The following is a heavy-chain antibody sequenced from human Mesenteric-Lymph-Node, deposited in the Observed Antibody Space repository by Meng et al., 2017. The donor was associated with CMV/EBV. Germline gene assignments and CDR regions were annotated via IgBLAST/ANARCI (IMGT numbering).Heavy chain of an antibody. D-gene: IGHD3-22*01. CDR2: IIPILGIA. V-gene: IGHV1-69*04. Sequence: ASGGAFSSYAISWVRQAPGQGLEWMGRIIPILGIANYAQKFQGRVTITADKSTSTAYMELSSLRSADTAVYYCARVSYYYDSSGIDYWGQGTLVTVSS. CDR1: GGAFSSYA. CDR3: ARVSYYYDSSGIDY. J-gene: IGHJ4*02.